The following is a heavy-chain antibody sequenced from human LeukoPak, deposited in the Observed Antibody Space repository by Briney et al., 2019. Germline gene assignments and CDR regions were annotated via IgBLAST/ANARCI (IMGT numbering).Heavy chain of an antibody. Sequence: GGSLRLSCAASEFTFSSYSMNWVRQAPGKGLEWVSYITNSGNSKSYADSVKGRFTISRGNAKNSLYLQLNSLRVEDTAVYYCAGGSGWLIEVYWGQGTLVTVSS. D-gene: IGHD6-19*01. CDR3: AGGSGWLIEVY. CDR1: EFTFSSYS. CDR2: ITNSGNSK. J-gene: IGHJ4*02. V-gene: IGHV3-48*04.